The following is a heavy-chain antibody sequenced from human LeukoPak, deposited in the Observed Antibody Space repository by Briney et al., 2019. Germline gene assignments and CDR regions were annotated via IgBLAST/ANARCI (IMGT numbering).Heavy chain of an antibody. D-gene: IGHD6-13*01. CDR3: ARVPFGVYSSSWYANYYGMDV. CDR2: IIPIFGTA. CDR1: GGTFSSYA. V-gene: IGHV1-69*13. Sequence: ASVKVSCKASGGTFSSYAISWVRQAPGQGLEWMGGIIPIFGTANYAQKFQGRVTITADESTSTAYMELSSLRSEDTAVYYCARVPFGVYSSSWYANYYGMDVWGQGTTVTVSS. J-gene: IGHJ6*02.